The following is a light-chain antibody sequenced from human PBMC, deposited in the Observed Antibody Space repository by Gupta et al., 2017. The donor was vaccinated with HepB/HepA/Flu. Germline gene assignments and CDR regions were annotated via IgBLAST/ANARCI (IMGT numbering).Light chain of an antibody. J-gene: IGKJ5*01. CDR2: TTS. V-gene: IGKV1-39*01. Sequence: DIQMTQSPSSLSASVGDTVTITCRASQSINTFLHWYQQRPGRAPKLLISTTSTLQSGVPSRFSGSGSGTDFTLTISSLQPDDFATYYCQQTYTTPITFGQWTRLEIK. CDR1: QSINTF. CDR3: QQTYTTPIT.